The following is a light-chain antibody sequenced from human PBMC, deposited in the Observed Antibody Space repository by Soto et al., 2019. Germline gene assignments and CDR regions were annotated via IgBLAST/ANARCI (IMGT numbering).Light chain of an antibody. CDR3: QQYRISPRT. J-gene: IGKJ1*01. Sequence: EIVFTQSPGTLSLSPGERATLSCRASQSVSTSLSWYQQKPGQPPRLLIYGAFTRAADIPDRFSGSGSGTDFTLTISRXEPEDFAVYYCQQYRISPRTFGQGTKVDIK. CDR1: QSVSTS. CDR2: GAF. V-gene: IGKV3-20*01.